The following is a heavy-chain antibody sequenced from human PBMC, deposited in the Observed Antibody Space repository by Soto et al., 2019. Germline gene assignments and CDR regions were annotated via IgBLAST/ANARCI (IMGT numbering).Heavy chain of an antibody. D-gene: IGHD6-13*01. V-gene: IGHV3-33*01. CDR1: GFPCSSYG. CDR2: IWYDGSNK. Sequence: SVRLSCAASGFPCSSYGMHWVRQAAGKALEGVAVIWYDGSNKYYADSVKGRFTISRDNSKNTLYLQMNSLRAEDTAVYYCARTRYSSSWYPSYWGQGTLVTVSS. CDR3: ARTRYSSSWYPSY. J-gene: IGHJ4*02.